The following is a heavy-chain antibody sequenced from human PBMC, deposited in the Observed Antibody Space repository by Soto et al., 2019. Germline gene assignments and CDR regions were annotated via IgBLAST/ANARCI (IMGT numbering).Heavy chain of an antibody. CDR1: GGTFSSYT. Sequence: GASVKVSCKASGGTFSSYTISWVRQAPGQGLEWMGRIIPILGIANYAQKYQGRVTITADKSTSTAYMELSSLRSEDTAVYYCARGSSSWYLGYWGQGTLVTVSS. J-gene: IGHJ4*02. D-gene: IGHD6-13*01. V-gene: IGHV1-69*02. CDR2: IIPILGIA. CDR3: ARGSSSWYLGY.